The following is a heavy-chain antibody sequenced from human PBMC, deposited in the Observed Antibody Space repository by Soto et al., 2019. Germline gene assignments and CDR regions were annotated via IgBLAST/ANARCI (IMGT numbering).Heavy chain of an antibody. Sequence: SETLSLTCTVSGGSISIGGYYWSWIRQHPGKGLEWIGYIYYSGSTYYNPSLKSRVTISVDTSKNQFSLKLSSVTAADTAVYYCARVGGSSSWDYGTDVWGQGKTVTVSS. J-gene: IGHJ6*02. CDR1: GGSISIGGYY. CDR2: IYYSGST. V-gene: IGHV4-31*03. CDR3: ARVGGSSSWDYGTDV. D-gene: IGHD6-13*01.